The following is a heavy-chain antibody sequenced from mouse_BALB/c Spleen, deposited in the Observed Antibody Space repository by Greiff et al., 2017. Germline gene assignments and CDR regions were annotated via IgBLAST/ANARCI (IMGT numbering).Heavy chain of an antibody. CDR1: GYTFTSYW. CDR2: INTSTGYT. V-gene: IGHV1-4*01. D-gene: IGHD3-3*01. CDR3: ARSRDMDD. Sequence: VQLQQSGAELATPGASVKMSCKASGYTFTSYWMHWVKQRPGQGLEWIGYINTSTGYTEYNQKFKDKATLTADKSSSTAYMQLSSLTSEDSAVYDCARSRDMDDWGAGTTVTVAS. J-gene: IGHJ1*01.